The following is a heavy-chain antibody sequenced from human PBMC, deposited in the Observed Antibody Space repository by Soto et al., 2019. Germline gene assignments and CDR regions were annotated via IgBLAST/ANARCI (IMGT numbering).Heavy chain of an antibody. CDR3: AKDYDYYDTGPNWFDP. Sequence: RLSCAASGFTFSSYAMSWVRQAPGKGLEWVSAISGSCGSTYYADSVKGRFTISRDNSKNTLYLQMNSLRAEDTAVYYCAKDYDYYDTGPNWFDPWGQGTLVTVSS. J-gene: IGHJ5*02. V-gene: IGHV3-23*01. CDR2: ISGSCGST. D-gene: IGHD3-22*01. CDR1: GFTFSSYA.